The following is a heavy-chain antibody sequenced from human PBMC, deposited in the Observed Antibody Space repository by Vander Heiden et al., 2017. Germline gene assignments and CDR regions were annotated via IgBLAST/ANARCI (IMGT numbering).Heavy chain of an antibody. CDR1: DWSISTNFC. J-gene: IGHJ4*02. CDR2: VYYLGST. D-gene: IGHD1-1*01. V-gene: IGHV4-39*01. CDR3: VRRTVAGVVYISPTFDS. Sequence: LQLQESGPGLVKPSETLSLTCTVSDWSISTNFCWGWVRQPPGKGLEWIGDVYYLGSTFYKPSLKSRVAISIDTSKNQFSLKLTSVTAADTAVYYCVRRTVAGVVYISPTFDSWGPGTLVTVSS.